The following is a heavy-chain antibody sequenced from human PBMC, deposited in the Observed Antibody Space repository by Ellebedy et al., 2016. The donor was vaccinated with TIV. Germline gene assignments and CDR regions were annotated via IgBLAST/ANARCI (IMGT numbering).Heavy chain of an antibody. V-gene: IGHV3-23*01. CDR1: GFTFSSYA. D-gene: IGHD7-27*01. CDR2: ISGNGGST. CDR3: AQTNWGSGGFYGMDV. Sequence: LSLTCAASGFTFSSYAMSWVRQAPGKGLEWVSAISGNGGSTYYADSVKDRFTVSRDNSKNTLYLQVDSLRAEDTAVYYCAQTNWGSGGFYGMDVWGQGTTVTVSS. J-gene: IGHJ6*02.